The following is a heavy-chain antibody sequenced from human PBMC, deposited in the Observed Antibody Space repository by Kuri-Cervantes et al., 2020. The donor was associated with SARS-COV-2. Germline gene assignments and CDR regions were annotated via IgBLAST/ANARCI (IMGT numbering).Heavy chain of an antibody. D-gene: IGHD4-11*01. J-gene: IGHJ6*02. V-gene: IGHV3-7*05. CDR3: AREGNYGYYYYGMDV. CDR1: SLSFSDYW. CDR2: IDHHESEK. Sequence: GESLKISCAAPSLSFSDYWMTWVRQAPGKGLEWVANIDHHESEKNYVDSVRGRFTISRDNPKNTLYLQMNSLRAENTAVYYCAREGNYGYYYYGMDVWGQGTTVTVSS.